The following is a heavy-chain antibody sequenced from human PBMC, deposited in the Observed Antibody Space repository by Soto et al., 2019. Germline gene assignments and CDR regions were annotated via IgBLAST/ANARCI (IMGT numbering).Heavy chain of an antibody. D-gene: IGHD4-4*01. J-gene: IGHJ4*02. CDR2: IKQDGSEE. CDR1: GFTFSSYW. Sequence: PGGSLRLSCAASGFTFSSYWMSWVRQAPGKGLEWVANIKQDGSEEYYVDSVKGRFTISRDNAKNSLYLQMNSLRAEDTAVYYCARDDNDYSNPLAPFDYWGQGTLVTVSS. V-gene: IGHV3-7*01. CDR3: ARDDNDYSNPLAPFDY.